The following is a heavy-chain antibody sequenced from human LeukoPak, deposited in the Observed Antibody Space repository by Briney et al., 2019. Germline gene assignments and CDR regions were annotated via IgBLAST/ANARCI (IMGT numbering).Heavy chain of an antibody. CDR1: GYTFTDYY. J-gene: IGHJ5*02. CDR2: INPNSGGT. V-gene: IGHV1-2*02. CDR3: AKEVAVAGTGWLGSA. Sequence: ASVKVSCKASGYTFTDYYIHWLRQAPGQGLEWMGWINPNSGGTDYAQKFQGRVTMTRDTSISSAYMELSRLRSDDTAAYYCAKEVAVAGTGWLGSAWGQGTLVTVSS. D-gene: IGHD6-13*01.